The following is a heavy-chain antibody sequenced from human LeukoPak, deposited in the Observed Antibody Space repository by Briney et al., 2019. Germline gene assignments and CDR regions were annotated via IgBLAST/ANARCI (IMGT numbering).Heavy chain of an antibody. CDR3: TRLGTPDAFDI. J-gene: IGHJ3*02. Sequence: GGSLRLSCAASGFTFSGSAMNWVRKASGKGLEWVGRIRSKANSYATAYAASVKGSFTTSRDDSRNTGYLQMTSLKTEDTAVYYCTRLGTPDAFDIWGQGTMVTVSS. V-gene: IGHV3-73*01. CDR1: GFTFSGSA. CDR2: IRSKANSYAT.